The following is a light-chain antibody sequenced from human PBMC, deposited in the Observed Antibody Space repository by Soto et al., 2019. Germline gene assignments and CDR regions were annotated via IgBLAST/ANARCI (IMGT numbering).Light chain of an antibody. CDR3: QHYNNWPPWT. J-gene: IGKJ1*01. Sequence: EVLMTQSPATLSVSPGERATLSCRASQSVSTILAWYQQKPGQAPRLLIYGASTRATGVPARFSGSGSGTEFTLTISSLQSEDFAVYYCQHYNNWPPWTFGQGTKVEIK. CDR2: GAS. CDR1: QSVSTI. V-gene: IGKV3-15*01.